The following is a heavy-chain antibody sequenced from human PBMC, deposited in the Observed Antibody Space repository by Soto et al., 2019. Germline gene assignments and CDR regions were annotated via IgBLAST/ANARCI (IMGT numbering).Heavy chain of an antibody. D-gene: IGHD3-10*01. CDR1: GFTFSSYA. CDR3: AILRGGGYYYGMDV. V-gene: IGHV3-30-3*01. J-gene: IGHJ6*02. CDR2: ISYDGSNK. Sequence: GGSLRLSCAASGFTFSSYAMHWVRQAPGKGLEWVAVISYDGSNKYYADSVKGRFTISRDNSKNTLYLQMNSLRAEDTAVYYCAILRGGGYYYGMDVWGQGTTVTVSS.